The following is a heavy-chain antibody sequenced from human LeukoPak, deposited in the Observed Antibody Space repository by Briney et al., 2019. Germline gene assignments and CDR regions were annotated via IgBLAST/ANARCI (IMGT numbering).Heavy chain of an antibody. J-gene: IGHJ6*03. D-gene: IGHD3-3*01. CDR3: ARGQPNYDFWSGYYSRHYYYYMDV. CDR2: MNPNSGNT. Sequence: GASVKVSCKASGYTFTSYDINWVRQAPGQGLEWMGWMNPNSGNTGYTQKFQGRVTMTRNTSISTAYMELSSLRSEDTAVYYCARGQPNYDFWSGYYSRHYYYYMDVWGKGTTVTVSS. V-gene: IGHV1-8*01. CDR1: GYTFTSYD.